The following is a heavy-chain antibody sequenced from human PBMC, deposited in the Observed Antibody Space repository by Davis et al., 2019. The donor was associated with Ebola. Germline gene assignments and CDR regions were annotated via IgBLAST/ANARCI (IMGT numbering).Heavy chain of an antibody. CDR3: ARAASSSWPYYYYYMDV. V-gene: IGHV1-69*13. CDR1: RRTFSSYA. Sequence: SVKVSCKASRRTFSSYAISWVRQAPGQGLEWMGGIIPIFGTANYAQKFQGRVTITADESTSTAYMELSSLRSEDTAVYYCARAASSSWPYYYYYMDVWGKGTTVTVSS. J-gene: IGHJ6*03. CDR2: IIPIFGTA. D-gene: IGHD6-13*01.